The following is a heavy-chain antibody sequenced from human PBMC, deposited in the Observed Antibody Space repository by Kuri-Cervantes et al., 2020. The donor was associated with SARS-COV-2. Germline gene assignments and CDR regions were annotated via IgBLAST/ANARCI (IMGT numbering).Heavy chain of an antibody. CDR3: ARPPADYYYMDV. V-gene: IGHV1-2*02. Sequence: ASVKVSCKASGYTFTGYYMHWVRQAPGQGLEWMGWINPNSGGTNYAQKFQGRVTMTRDTSISTAYMELSRLISDDTAVYYCARPPADYYYMDVWGKGTTVTVSS. CDR2: INPNSGGT. J-gene: IGHJ6*03. CDR1: GYTFTGYY.